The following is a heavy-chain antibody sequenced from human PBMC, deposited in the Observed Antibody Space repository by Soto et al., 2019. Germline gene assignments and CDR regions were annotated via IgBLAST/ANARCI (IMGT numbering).Heavy chain of an antibody. J-gene: IGHJ3*02. V-gene: IGHV3-23*01. CDR3: AKDYIGVIPDAFDI. CDR2: IGGSGGAT. D-gene: IGHD3-16*02. CDR1: GFTFSNYA. Sequence: LRLSCAASGFTFSNYAMTWVRQAPGKGLEWVSAIGGSGGATYYADSVKGRFTVSRDNSKNTLYLQVNSLRAEDTAVYYCAKDYIGVIPDAFDIWGQGTMVTVSS.